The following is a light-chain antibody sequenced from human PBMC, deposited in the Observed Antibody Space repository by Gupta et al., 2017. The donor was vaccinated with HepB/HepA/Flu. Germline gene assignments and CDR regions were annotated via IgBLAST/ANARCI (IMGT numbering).Light chain of an antibody. J-gene: IGKJ4*01. CDR1: QIVYNNY. CDR2: GAS. CDR3: QQYRRSPT. V-gene: IGKV3-20*01. Sequence: ELVLTPSPGTLSLSPGGRATLSCRASQIVYNNYLAWYQHRPGQAPRLLVYGASTRATGVPDRCSGSGSGTDFTLTITRLEPEDVAVYYCQQYRRSPTFGGGTKVEIK.